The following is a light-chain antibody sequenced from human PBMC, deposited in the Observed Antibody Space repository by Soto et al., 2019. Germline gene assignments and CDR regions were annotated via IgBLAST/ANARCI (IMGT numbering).Light chain of an antibody. CDR1: QSVSSSY. Sequence: EIVLTHSPGTLSLSPGEIATLSCRASQSVSSSYLAWYQQKPVQAPRLLIYGASSRATGIPDRFSGSGSGTDFTLTISRLEPEDFAVYYCQQYGSSPRTFGQGTKVDIK. V-gene: IGKV3-20*01. CDR2: GAS. J-gene: IGKJ1*01. CDR3: QQYGSSPRT.